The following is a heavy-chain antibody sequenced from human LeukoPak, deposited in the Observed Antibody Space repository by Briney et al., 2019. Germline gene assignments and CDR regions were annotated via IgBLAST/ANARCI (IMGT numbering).Heavy chain of an antibody. CDR3: AIDCSSTSCYQGNVY. Sequence: ASVKVSCKASGYTFTSYYMHWVRQAPGQGLEWMGIINPSVGSTSYAQKFQGRVTITADKSTSTAYMELSSLRSEDTAVYYCAIDCSSTSCYQGNVYWGQGTLVTVSS. J-gene: IGHJ4*02. CDR2: INPSVGST. CDR1: GYTFTSYY. V-gene: IGHV1-46*01. D-gene: IGHD2-2*01.